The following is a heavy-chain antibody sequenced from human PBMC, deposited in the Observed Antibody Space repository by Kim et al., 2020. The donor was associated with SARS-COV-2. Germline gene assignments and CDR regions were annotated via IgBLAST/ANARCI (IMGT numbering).Heavy chain of an antibody. CDR2: FDPEDGET. D-gene: IGHD6-13*01. V-gene: IGHV1-24*01. Sequence: ASVKVSCKVSGYTLTELSMHWVRQAPGKGLEWMGGFDPEDGETIYAQKFQGRVTMTEDTSTDTAYMELSSLRSEDTAVYYCATHPIAAAGSVFWFDPWGQGTLVTVSS. CDR1: GYTLTELS. CDR3: ATHPIAAAGSVFWFDP. J-gene: IGHJ5*02.